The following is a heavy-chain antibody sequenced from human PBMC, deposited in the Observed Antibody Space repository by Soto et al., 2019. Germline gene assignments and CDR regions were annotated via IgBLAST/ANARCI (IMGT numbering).Heavy chain of an antibody. Sequence: SETLSPTCTVSGASITTYYWSWIRQPPGKGLEWIGYISYSGSTDYNPSLKSRVTISFDASKNQISLQVRSATAADAAVFYCARDLKEYCSDGKCNWFDPWGQGTLVT. CDR3: ARDLKEYCSDGKCNWFDP. CDR1: GASITTYY. CDR2: ISYSGST. V-gene: IGHV4-59*01. J-gene: IGHJ5*02. D-gene: IGHD2-15*01.